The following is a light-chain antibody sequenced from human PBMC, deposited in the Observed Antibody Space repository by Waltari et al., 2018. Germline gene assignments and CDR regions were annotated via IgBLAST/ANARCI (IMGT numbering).Light chain of an antibody. V-gene: IGKV3-15*01. CDR3: QQYNNWPPVYT. J-gene: IGKJ2*01. Sequence: EIVMTQSPGTLSLSPGERATLSCRARQYVSSNLAWYQQKPGQAPRLLISDASTRATGIPARFSGSGSGTEFTLTISNIQSEDFATYYCQQYNNWPPVYTFGQGTKLEIK. CDR2: DAS. CDR1: QYVSSN.